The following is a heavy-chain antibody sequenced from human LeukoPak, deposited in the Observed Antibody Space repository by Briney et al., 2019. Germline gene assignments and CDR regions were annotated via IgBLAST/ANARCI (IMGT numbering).Heavy chain of an antibody. J-gene: IGHJ5*02. CDR1: GYTFTGYY. CDR2: INPNSGGT. V-gene: IGHV1-2*02. Sequence: EASVKVSCKASGYTFTGYYMHWVRQAPGQGLEWMGWINPNSGGTNYAQKFQGRVTMTRDTSISTAYMELSRLRSDDTAVYYCAREIGKGNWFDPWGQGTLVTVSS. D-gene: IGHD4-23*01. CDR3: AREIGKGNWFDP.